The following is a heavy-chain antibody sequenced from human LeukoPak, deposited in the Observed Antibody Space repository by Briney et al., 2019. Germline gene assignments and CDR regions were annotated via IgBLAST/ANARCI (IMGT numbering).Heavy chain of an antibody. V-gene: IGHV4-31*03. J-gene: IGHJ6*02. D-gene: IGHD2-2*01. Sequence: PSQTLSLTCTFAGDSISSGGYYWNWVRQHPGKGLERIGYIYCSWNTYYNASLKSRVTISLDTSKNQFSLKLSSVTAADTAVYYCARARCSSSSCYRDHSYGMDLWGQGTTATVSS. CDR1: GDSISSGGYY. CDR2: IYCSWNT. CDR3: ARARCSSSSCYRDHSYGMDL.